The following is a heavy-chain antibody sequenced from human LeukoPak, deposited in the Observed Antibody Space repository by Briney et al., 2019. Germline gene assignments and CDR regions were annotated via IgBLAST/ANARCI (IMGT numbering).Heavy chain of an antibody. CDR1: GFTFSSYA. V-gene: IGHV3-23*01. D-gene: IGHD3-16*01. CDR3: AKGGQEGFDY. J-gene: IGHJ4*02. CDR2: ISGSGGST. Sequence: PGGSLRLSCAASGFTFSSYAMSWVRQAPGKGLEWVSAISGSGGSTYYADSVKGRFTIPRDNSKNPLCLQMNSLRAEDTAVYYCAKGGQEGFDYWGQGTLVTVSS.